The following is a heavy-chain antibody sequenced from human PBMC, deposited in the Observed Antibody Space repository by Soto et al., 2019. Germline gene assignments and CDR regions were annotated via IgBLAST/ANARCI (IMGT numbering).Heavy chain of an antibody. CDR3: ARIFGSGSYYFDY. D-gene: IGHD3-10*01. Sequence: PSETLSLTCTVSSGSISSTPYYWGWIRQPPGKGLEWIGNIYYSGNTYYNSSLKSRVTISVDTSKNQFSLKLSSVTATDTAVYYCARIFGSGSYYFDYWGQGTLVTVSS. CDR1: SGSISSTPYY. V-gene: IGHV4-39*01. CDR2: IYYSGNT. J-gene: IGHJ4*02.